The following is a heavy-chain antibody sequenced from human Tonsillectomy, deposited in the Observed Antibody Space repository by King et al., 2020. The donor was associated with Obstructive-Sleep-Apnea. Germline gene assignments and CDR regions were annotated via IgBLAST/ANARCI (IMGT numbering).Heavy chain of an antibody. J-gene: IGHJ4*02. V-gene: IGHV2-70*11. CDR2: IDWDDDK. Sequence: TLKESGPALVKPTQTLTLTCTFSGFSLSTSGMCVSWIRQPPGKALERLARIDWDDDKYYSTSLKTRLTISKDTSKNQVVLTMTNMDPVDTATYYCARAYSSGWSRTGYFDYWGQGTLVTVSS. CDR3: ARAYSSGWSRTGYFDY. D-gene: IGHD6-19*01. CDR1: GFSLSTSGMC.